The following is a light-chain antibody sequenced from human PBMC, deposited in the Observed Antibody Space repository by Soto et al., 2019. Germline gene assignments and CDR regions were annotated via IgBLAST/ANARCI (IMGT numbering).Light chain of an antibody. CDR3: HQRDNWRGT. J-gene: IGKJ4*01. CDR1: QNIRTY. Sequence: EIVLTQFPATLSLSPGERATLSCRASQNIRTYFAWYHQKPGQAPMLLIYDASIRATGIPARFSGSGFETDVTLTISSLESEDLGVYYCHQRDNWRGTFGGGTKVEIQ. CDR2: DAS. V-gene: IGKV3-11*01.